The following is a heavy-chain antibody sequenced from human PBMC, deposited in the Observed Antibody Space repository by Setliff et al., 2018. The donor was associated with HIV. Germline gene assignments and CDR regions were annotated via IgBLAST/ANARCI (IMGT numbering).Heavy chain of an antibody. CDR1: GFIFSDSW. CDR2: IKKDGREK. D-gene: IGHD1-1*01. J-gene: IGHJ4*02. CDR3: AGSRGYFVQAD. Sequence: GGSLRLSCGASGFIFSDSWMDWVRQAPGKGLEWVATIKKDGREKYYVDSVKGRFTISRDNINNFLYLQMNSLRAEDTAVYYCAGSRGYFVQADWGQGTLVTVSS. V-gene: IGHV3-7*01.